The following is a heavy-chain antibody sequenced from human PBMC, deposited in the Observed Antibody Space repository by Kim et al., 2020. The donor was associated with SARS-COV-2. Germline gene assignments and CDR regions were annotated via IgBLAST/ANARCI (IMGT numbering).Heavy chain of an antibody. Sequence: ASVKVSCKVSGYSLSELSINWLRQAPGKGLEWMGGFDPEEGEIIYAQRFQGRVTMTEDTSTDTAYMELSRLGSEDTAMYYCATNRWHRYGDFLYHAFDVWGLGTMVTVSS. D-gene: IGHD4-17*01. CDR3: ATNRWHRYGDFLYHAFDV. CDR1: GYSLSELS. V-gene: IGHV1-24*01. J-gene: IGHJ3*01. CDR2: FDPEEGEI.